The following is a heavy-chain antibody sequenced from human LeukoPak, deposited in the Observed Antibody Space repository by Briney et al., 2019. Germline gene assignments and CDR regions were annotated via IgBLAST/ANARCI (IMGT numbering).Heavy chain of an antibody. J-gene: IGHJ4*02. CDR1: GGSFSGYY. D-gene: IGHD6-13*01. V-gene: IGHV4-34*01. CDR3: ARGLRGSSWYGAILF. Sequence: PSETLSLTCAVYGGSFSGYYWSWIRQPPGKGLEWIGEINHSGSTNYNPSLKSRVTISVDTSKNQFSLKLSSVTAADTAVYYCARGLRGSSWYGAILFWGQGTLVTVSS. CDR2: INHSGST.